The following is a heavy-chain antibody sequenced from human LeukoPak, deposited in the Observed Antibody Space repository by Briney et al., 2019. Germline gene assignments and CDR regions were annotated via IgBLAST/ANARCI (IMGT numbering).Heavy chain of an antibody. J-gene: IGHJ4*02. CDR2: IYYSGST. D-gene: IGHD4-17*01. V-gene: IGHV4-59*01. CDR1: GGSISSYY. CDR3: ARGGGTVTPLDY. Sequence: SETLSLTCTVSGGSISSYYWSWIRQPPGEGLEWIGYIYYSGSTHYNPSLKSRVTISVDTSKNQFSLKLTSVTAADAAVYYCARGGGTVTPLDYWGQGTLVTVSS.